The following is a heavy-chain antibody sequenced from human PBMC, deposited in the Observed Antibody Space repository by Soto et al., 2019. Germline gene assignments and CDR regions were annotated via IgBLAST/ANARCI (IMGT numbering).Heavy chain of an antibody. D-gene: IGHD3-10*01. V-gene: IGHV1-69*12. CDR1: GGTFSSYA. Sequence: QVQLVQSGAEVKKPGSSVKVSCKASGGTFSSYAISWVRQAPGQGLEWMGGIIPIFGSADYAQKFQGSVTITADESTRTAYMELSSLRSEDTAVYYGSGSFLGASYYYGMDVWGQGTTVTVS. CDR3: SGSFLGASYYYGMDV. CDR2: IIPIFGSA. J-gene: IGHJ6*02.